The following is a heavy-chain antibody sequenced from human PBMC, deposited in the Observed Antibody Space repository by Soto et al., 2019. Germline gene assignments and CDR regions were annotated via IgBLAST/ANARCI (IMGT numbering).Heavy chain of an antibody. CDR2: IKSKTDGGTT. J-gene: IGHJ4*02. CDR3: TTDRKYYYDSSGYSRDFDY. CDR1: GFTFSNAW. V-gene: IGHV3-15*01. D-gene: IGHD3-22*01. Sequence: GGSLRLSCAASGFTFSNAWMSWVRQAPGKGLEWVGRIKSKTDGGTTDYAAPVKGRFTISRDDSKNTLYLQMNSLKTEDTAVYYCTTDRKYYYDSSGYSRDFDYWGQGTLVTVSS.